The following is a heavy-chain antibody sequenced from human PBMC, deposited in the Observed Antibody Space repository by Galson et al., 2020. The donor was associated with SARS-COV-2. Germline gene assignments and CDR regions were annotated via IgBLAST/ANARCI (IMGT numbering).Heavy chain of an antibody. CDR1: GFSLSTYW. Sequence: GGSLRLSCAASGFSLSTYWMQWVRQGPGKGLVWVSRIHSDGSSTRYADSVKGRFTISRDNAKNTLYLQMNSLRAEDTAVYYCARETAVAGDWYADRWGRGTLVTVSS. J-gene: IGHJ2*01. V-gene: IGHV3-74*01. D-gene: IGHD6-13*01. CDR2: IHSDGSST. CDR3: ARETAVAGDWYADR.